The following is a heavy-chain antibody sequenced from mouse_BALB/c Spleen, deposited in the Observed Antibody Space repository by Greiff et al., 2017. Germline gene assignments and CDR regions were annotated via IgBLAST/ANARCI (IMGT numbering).Heavy chain of an antibody. J-gene: IGHJ2*01. CDR1: GYSITSGYY. CDR2: ISDDGSN. CDR3: ARFSTIVLYYFDY. Sequence: EVQLVESGPGLVKPSQSLSLTCSATGYSITSGYYWYWIRQFPGNILEWMGYISDDGSNNYNPSLKNRISITRDTSKNQLFLKLNSVTTEDTATYYCARFSTIVLYYFDYWGQGTTLTVSS. D-gene: IGHD1-1*01. V-gene: IGHV3-6*02.